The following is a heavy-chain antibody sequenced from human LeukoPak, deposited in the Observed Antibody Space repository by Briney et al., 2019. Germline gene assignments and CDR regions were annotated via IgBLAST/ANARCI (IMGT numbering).Heavy chain of an antibody. CDR1: GFTFSSYA. CDR2: ISNSGGRT. D-gene: IGHD5-12*01. Sequence: GGSLRLSCAASGFTFSSYAMSWVRQAPGKGLEWVSSISNSGGRTFYTDSVKGRFTISRDNSKITLYLEMNSLRAEDTAVYYCAKSYNGYESKPDYWGQGTLVTVSS. CDR3: AKSYNGYESKPDY. J-gene: IGHJ4*02. V-gene: IGHV3-23*01.